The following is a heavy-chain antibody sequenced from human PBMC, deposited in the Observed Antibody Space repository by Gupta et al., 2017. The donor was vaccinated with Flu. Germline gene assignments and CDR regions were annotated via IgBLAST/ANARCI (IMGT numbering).Heavy chain of an antibody. Sequence: EVQLLESGGGLLQPGGSLRLSCAASGFSFSTYALSWVRQAPGKGLEWVSAISWPGGSTYYADAVKGRFTISRDNSKNTLYLHVNGLRAGDTAVYYCAKEESGDSRGDAFDMWGQGTMVIVSS. J-gene: IGHJ3*02. CDR2: ISWPGGST. CDR3: AKEESGDSRGDAFDM. CDR1: GFSFSTYA. V-gene: IGHV3-23*01. D-gene: IGHD2-21*02.